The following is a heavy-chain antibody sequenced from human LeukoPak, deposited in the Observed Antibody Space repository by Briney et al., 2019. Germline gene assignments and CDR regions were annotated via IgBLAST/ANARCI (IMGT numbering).Heavy chain of an antibody. CDR3: AQGWGDSGYDFIDY. CDR1: GFTFSSYA. Sequence: GGSLRLSCAASGFTFSSYAMSWVRQAPGKGLEWVSAISGSGDSTYYADSVKGRFTISRDNSKNTLYLQMTSLRAEDTAVYYCAQGWGDSGYDFIDYWGQGTLVTVS. J-gene: IGHJ4*02. D-gene: IGHD5-12*01. V-gene: IGHV3-23*01. CDR2: ISGSGDST.